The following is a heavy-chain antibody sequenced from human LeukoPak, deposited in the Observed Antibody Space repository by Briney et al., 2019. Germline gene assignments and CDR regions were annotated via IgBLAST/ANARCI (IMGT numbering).Heavy chain of an antibody. CDR1: GGTFSSYA. CDR3: ARHYYDSSGYYFGLDY. J-gene: IGHJ4*02. CDR2: MNPNSGNT. V-gene: IGHV1-8*03. Sequence: ASVKVSCKASGGTFSSYAISWVRQATGQGLEWMGWMNPNSGNTGYAQKFQGRVTITRNTSISTAYMELSSLRSEDTAVYYCARHYYDSSGYYFGLDYWGQGTLVTVSS. D-gene: IGHD3-22*01.